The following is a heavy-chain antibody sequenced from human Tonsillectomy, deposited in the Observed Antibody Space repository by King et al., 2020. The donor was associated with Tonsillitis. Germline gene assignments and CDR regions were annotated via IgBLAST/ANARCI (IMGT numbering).Heavy chain of an antibody. CDR3: ARPPWDVRRGEDD. D-gene: IGHD3-10*01. CDR2: IYSADST. CDR1: GFTVSSDY. V-gene: IGHV3-66*04. Sequence: VQLVESGGGLVQPGGSLRLSCAPSGFTVSSDYMSWVRQAPGKGLEWVSVIYSADSTFYADSVRGRFSISRDKSKNTLYLQMNRLRSEDTAVYYWARPPWDVRRGEDDWGQGTLVTVSS. J-gene: IGHJ4*02.